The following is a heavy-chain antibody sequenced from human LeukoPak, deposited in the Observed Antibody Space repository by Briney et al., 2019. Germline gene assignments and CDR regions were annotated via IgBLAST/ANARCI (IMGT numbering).Heavy chain of an antibody. CDR3: AKTGERDY. J-gene: IGHJ4*02. D-gene: IGHD7-27*01. CDR1: GFTFSSYA. V-gene: IGHV3-30-3*02. CDR2: ISYDGSNK. Sequence: GGSLRLSCAASGFTFSSYAMHWVRQAPGKGLEWVAVISYDGSNKYYADSMKGRFTISRDNSKNTLYLQMNSLRAEDTAVYYCAKTGERDYWGRGTLVTVSS.